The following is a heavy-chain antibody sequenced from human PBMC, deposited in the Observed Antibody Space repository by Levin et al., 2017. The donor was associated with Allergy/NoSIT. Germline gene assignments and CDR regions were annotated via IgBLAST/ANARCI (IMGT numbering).Heavy chain of an antibody. D-gene: IGHD1-26*01. CDR2: IKSKSHGVTT. V-gene: IGHV3-15*01. Sequence: GESLKISCAGSGFTFNDAWMSWVRQAPGKGLEWVGRIKSKSHGVTTDYSPPVKDRFIISRDDSKKTLYLQMNSLKTEDTAVYYCTTIKEGADWYFDVWGRGTLVTVS. J-gene: IGHJ2*01. CDR3: TTIKEGADWYFDV. CDR1: GFTFNDAW.